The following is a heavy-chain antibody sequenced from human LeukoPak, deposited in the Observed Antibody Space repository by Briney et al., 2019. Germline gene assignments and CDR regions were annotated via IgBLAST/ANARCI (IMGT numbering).Heavy chain of an antibody. J-gene: IGHJ1*01. CDR2: ISYDGSNK. CDR3: ARTVAATFWSSTPAEYFQH. Sequence: GGSLRLSCAAFGFTFSSYAMHWVRQAPGKGLEWVAVISYDGSNKYYADSVKGRFTISRDNSKNTLYLQMNSLRAEDTAVYYCARTVAATFWSSTPAEYFQHWGQGTLVTVSS. V-gene: IGHV3-30-3*01. CDR1: GFTFSSYA. D-gene: IGHD2-15*01.